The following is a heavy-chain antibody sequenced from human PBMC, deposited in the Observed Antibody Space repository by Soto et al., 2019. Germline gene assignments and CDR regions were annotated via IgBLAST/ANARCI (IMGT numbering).Heavy chain of an antibody. CDR3: AREVGATTFADAFDI. D-gene: IGHD1-26*01. CDR2: ISWNSGSI. J-gene: IGHJ3*02. Sequence: GGSLRLSCAASGFTFDDYAMHWVRQAPGKGLEWVSGISWNSGSIGYADSVKGRFTISRDNAKNSLYLQMNSLRAEDTAVYYCAREVGATTFADAFDIWGQGTMVTVSS. CDR1: GFTFDDYA. V-gene: IGHV3-9*01.